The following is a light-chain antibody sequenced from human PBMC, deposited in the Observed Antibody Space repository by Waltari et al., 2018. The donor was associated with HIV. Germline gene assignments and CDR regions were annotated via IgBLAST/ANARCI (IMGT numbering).Light chain of an antibody. CDR1: SLRSSY. CDR3: NSRDSSGNHLV. Sequence: SSELTQDPAVSVALGQTVRITCQGYSLRSSYASWYQQKPGQAPVLVIYGKNNRPSGIPDRFSGSSSGNTASLTITGAQAEDEADYYCNSRDSSGNHLVFGTGTKVTVL. CDR2: GKN. V-gene: IGLV3-19*01. J-gene: IGLJ1*01.